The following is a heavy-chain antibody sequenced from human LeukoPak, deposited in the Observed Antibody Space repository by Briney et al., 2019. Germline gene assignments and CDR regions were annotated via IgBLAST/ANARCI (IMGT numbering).Heavy chain of an antibody. V-gene: IGHV6-1*01. CDR1: GDSVSSNSAA. CDR2: TYYRSKWYN. Sequence: SQTLSLTCAISGDSVSSNSAAWNWIRQSPSRGLEWLGRTYYRSKWYNDYAVSVKSRITINPDTSKNQFSLQLNSVTPEDTAVYYCATSIGARDGYNLRYWGQGTLVTVSS. J-gene: IGHJ4*02. CDR3: ATSIGARDGYNLRY. D-gene: IGHD5-24*01.